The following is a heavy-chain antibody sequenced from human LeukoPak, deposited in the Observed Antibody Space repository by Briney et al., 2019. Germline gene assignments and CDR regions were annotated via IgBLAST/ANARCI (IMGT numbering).Heavy chain of an antibody. J-gene: IGHJ3*02. D-gene: IGHD5-18*01. V-gene: IGHV4-61*02. CDR2: IYTSGST. CDR1: GGSISSGSYY. CDR3: ARRRGYSYGYDAFDI. Sequence: SETLSLTCTVFGGSISSGSYYWSWIRQPAGKGLEWIGRIYTSGSTNYNPSLKSRVTISVDTSKNQFSLKLSSVTAADTAVYYCARRRGYSYGYDAFDIWGQGTMVTVSS.